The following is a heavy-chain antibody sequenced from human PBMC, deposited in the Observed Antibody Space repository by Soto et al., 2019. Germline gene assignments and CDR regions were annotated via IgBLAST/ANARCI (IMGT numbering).Heavy chain of an antibody. J-gene: IGHJ4*02. V-gene: IGHV1-3*01. CDR1: GYTFTSYA. Sequence: RASVKVACKASGYTFTSYAMHWVRQAPGQRLEWMGWINAGNGNTKYSQKFQGRVTITRDTSASTAYMELSSLRSEDTAVYYCARDGYCSGGSCYSKMGTFDYWGQGTLVTVSS. CDR3: ARDGYCSGGSCYSKMGTFDY. D-gene: IGHD2-15*01. CDR2: INAGNGNT.